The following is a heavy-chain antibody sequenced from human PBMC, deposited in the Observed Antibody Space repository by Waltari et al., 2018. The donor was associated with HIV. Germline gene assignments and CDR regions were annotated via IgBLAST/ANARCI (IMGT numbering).Heavy chain of an antibody. D-gene: IGHD2-15*01. CDR2: MNPSTGET. J-gene: IGHJ4*02. V-gene: IGHV1-2*02. CDR3: AADINPHWAFF. Sequence: QVQLVQSGAEVKQPGASARVSCRAAGNTFTGHYLHWVRQAPGQGLEWMGWMNPSTGETNYAQKSQGRVTMTRDTSISTAYMELSRLRSDDTALYYCAADINPHWAFFWGQGTLVIVST. CDR1: GNTFTGHY.